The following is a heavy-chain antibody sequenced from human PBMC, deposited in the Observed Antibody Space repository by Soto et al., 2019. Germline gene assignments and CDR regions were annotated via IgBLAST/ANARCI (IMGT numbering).Heavy chain of an antibody. V-gene: IGHV1-2*02. CDR2: INPNSGGT. Sequence: QVQLVQSGAEVKKPGASVKVSCKASGSTFTGYYMHWVRQAPGQGLEWMGWINPNSGGTNYAQKFQGRVTMTRDTSISTAYMDLSRLRSDDTAVYYFARAEIVVVPAAILEDYYYGMDVWVQGTTVTVSS. CDR1: GSTFTGYY. CDR3: ARAEIVVVPAAILEDYYYGMDV. J-gene: IGHJ6*02. D-gene: IGHD2-2*02.